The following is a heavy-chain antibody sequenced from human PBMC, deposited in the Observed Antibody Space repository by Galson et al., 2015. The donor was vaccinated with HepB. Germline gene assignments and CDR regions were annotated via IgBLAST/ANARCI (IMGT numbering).Heavy chain of an antibody. D-gene: IGHD3-22*01. CDR1: GYTLTELS. V-gene: IGHV1-24*01. CDR2: FDPEDGET. J-gene: IGHJ3*02. Sequence: SVKVSCKVSGYTLTELSMHWVRQAPGKGLEWMGGFDPEDGETIYAQKFQGRVTMTEDTSTDTAYMELSSLRSEDTAVYYCATKAHYDSSGYYYSRHDDAFDIWGQGTMVTVSS. CDR3: ATKAHYDSSGYYYSRHDDAFDI.